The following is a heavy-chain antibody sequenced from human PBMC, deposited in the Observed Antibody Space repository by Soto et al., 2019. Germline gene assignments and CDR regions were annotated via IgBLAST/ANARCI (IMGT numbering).Heavy chain of an antibody. V-gene: IGHV3-23*01. Sequence: EVQLLESGGGLVQPGGCLRLSCAASGFTFTSFAMAWVRQAPGKGLEWVSGISATGGSTHYADSVKGRFTIPRNNSRNTVYLQITRPRAEDTAVYYCAEGGAHWGGDCTRAYWGQGTLVTVSS. J-gene: IGHJ4*02. D-gene: IGHD2-21*02. CDR1: GFTFTSFA. CDR2: ISATGGST. CDR3: AEGGAHWGGDCTRAY.